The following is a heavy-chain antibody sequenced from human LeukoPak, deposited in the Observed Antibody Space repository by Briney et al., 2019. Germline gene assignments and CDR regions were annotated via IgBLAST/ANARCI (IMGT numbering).Heavy chain of an antibody. V-gene: IGHV4-30-4*08. CDR1: GGSISSGDYY. Sequence: PSETLSLTCTVSGGSISSGDYYWSRIRQPPGKGLEWIGYIYYSGSTYYNPSLKSRVTISVDTSKNQFSLKLSSVTAADTAVYYCAREVDTYYFDYWGQGTLVTVSS. D-gene: IGHD2-15*01. CDR2: IYYSGST. J-gene: IGHJ4*02. CDR3: AREVDTYYFDY.